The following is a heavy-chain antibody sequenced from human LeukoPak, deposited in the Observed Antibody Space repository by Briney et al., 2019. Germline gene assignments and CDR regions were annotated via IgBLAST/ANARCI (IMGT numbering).Heavy chain of an antibody. CDR1: GGSFSGYY. D-gene: IGHD5-18*01. Sequence: SETLSLTCAVYGGSFSGYYWSWIRQPPGKGLEWIGEINHSGSTNYNPSLKSRVTMSVDTSKNQFSLKLSSVTAADTAVYYCARDVDTAMAWNYWGQGTLVTVSS. CDR2: INHSGST. V-gene: IGHV4-34*01. CDR3: ARDVDTAMAWNY. J-gene: IGHJ4*02.